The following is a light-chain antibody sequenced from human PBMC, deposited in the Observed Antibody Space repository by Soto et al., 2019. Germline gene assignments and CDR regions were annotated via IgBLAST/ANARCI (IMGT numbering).Light chain of an antibody. V-gene: IGKV1-5*03. CDR3: QQYISCPWT. Sequence: DIQMTQSPSTLSASVGDRVTITCRASQSISGWLAWYQQKPGKAPNLLIYRASNLEGGVPSRFSGSGSGTEFTLTISSLQPDDFATYYCQQYISCPWTFGQGTKVEIK. CDR2: RAS. CDR1: QSISGW. J-gene: IGKJ1*01.